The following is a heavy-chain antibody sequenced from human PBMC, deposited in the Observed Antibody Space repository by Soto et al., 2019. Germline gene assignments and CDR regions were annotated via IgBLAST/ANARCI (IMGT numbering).Heavy chain of an antibody. CDR3: ARITGRHLDY. V-gene: IGHV4-39*01. CDR1: SGSISVTNVF. Sequence: SETLSLTCTVSSGSISVTNVFCGWVRQPPGKGLEWIGNVDYSVTAYFSPSLATRVTFHVDTSKNQFSLTLDSVTAADTAVYYRARITGRHLDYWGQGILVTVSS. D-gene: IGHD1-20*01. CDR2: VDYSVTA. J-gene: IGHJ4*02.